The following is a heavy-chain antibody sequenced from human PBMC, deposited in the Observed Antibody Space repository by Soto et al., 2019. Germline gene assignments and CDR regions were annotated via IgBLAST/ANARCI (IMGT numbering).Heavy chain of an antibody. Sequence: EVQLLESGGGLVQPGGSLRLSCAASEFTFSSNAMHWVRQAPGKGLEWVSGITGSGSTTFYADFVKGRFTISRDNSKNTLYLHMNSLRAEDTAIYYCAKDFTAYLSSWFHFWGQGTLVTVSS. CDR1: EFTFSSNA. CDR3: AKDFTAYLSSWFHF. J-gene: IGHJ5*01. D-gene: IGHD6-13*01. CDR2: ITGSGSTT. V-gene: IGHV3-23*01.